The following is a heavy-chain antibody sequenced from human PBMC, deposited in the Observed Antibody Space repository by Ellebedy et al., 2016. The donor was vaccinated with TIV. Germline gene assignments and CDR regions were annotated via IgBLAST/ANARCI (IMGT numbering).Heavy chain of an antibody. CDR3: AKVSCSSTSCSTDY. J-gene: IGHJ4*02. Sequence: PGGSLRLSCAASGFTFDDYGMSWVRQAPGKGLEWVSGINWNGGSTGYADSVKGRFTISRDNSRNTNTLYLQMNSLRAEDTAVYYCAKVSCSSTSCSTDYWGQGTLVTVSS. CDR1: GFTFDDYG. CDR2: INWNGGST. V-gene: IGHV3-20*04. D-gene: IGHD2-2*01.